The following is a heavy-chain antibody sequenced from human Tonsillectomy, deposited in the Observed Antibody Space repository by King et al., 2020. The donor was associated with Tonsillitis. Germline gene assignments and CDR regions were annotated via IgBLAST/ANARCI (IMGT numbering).Heavy chain of an antibody. CDR2: ISTTGGMI. CDR1: GFSFSDSY. V-gene: IGHV3-11*01. J-gene: IGHJ4*02. CDR3: ASLVPGDFSFVS. D-gene: IGHD3-10*01. Sequence: VQLVESGGGLVKPGGSLRLSCAASGFSFSDSYMSWIRQAPGKGLEWVSYISTTGGMIYYADSVKGRFTISRDNAKNSLYLQMNSLRDDDTAVYYCASLVPGDFSFVSWGQGTLVTVSS.